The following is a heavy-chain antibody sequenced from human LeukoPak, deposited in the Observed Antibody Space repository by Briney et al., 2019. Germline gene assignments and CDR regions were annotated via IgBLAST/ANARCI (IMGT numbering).Heavy chain of an antibody. CDR2: INHSGST. CDR3: ARCPSSVPTFDY. V-gene: IGHV4-34*01. J-gene: IGHJ4*02. CDR1: GGSFSGYY. Sequence: PSETLSLTCAVYGGSFSGYYWSWIRQPPGKGLEWIGEINHSGSTNYNPSLKSRVTVSVDTSKNQFSLKLSSVTAADTAVYYCARCPSSVPTFDYRGQGTLVTVSS.